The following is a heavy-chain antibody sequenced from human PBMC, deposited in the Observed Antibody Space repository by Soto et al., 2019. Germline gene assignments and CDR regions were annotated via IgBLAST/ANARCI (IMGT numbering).Heavy chain of an antibody. Sequence: QVQLVQSGAEVKKPGASVKVSCKASGYTFTNYGISWVRQAPGQGLEWMGWINTYNGNPNHAQKLQGRVTMTTDTYTSTAYMELRSLRSDDTAVYYCARGVGSGTYYNQYNWFDPWGQGTLVTVSS. J-gene: IGHJ5*02. CDR3: ARGVGSGTYYNQYNWFDP. D-gene: IGHD3-10*01. CDR1: GYTFTNYG. CDR2: INTYNGNP. V-gene: IGHV1-18*01.